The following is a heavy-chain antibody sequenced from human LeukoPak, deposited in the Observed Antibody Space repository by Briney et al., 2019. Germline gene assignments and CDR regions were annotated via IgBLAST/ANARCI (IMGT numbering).Heavy chain of an antibody. CDR1: GGSVSSDY. CDR3: ATGHSCGWFDY. V-gene: IGHV4-59*02. Sequence: SQTLSLTCTVSGGSVSSDYWSWIRQSPGTGLEWIGYIYYPTTTNYNPSLKSRVTMSLDTSKNHFSLDLTSVTGADTAVYFCATGHSCGWFDYWGQGTLVTVSS. CDR2: IYYPTTT. D-gene: IGHD6-19*01. J-gene: IGHJ4*02.